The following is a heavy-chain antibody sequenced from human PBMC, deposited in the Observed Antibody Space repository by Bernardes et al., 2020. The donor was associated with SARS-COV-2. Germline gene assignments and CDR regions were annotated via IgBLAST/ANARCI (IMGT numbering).Heavy chain of an antibody. Sequence: GGSLRLSCAASGFTFSSYSMNWVRQAPGKGLEWVSYISSSSSTIYYADSVKGRFTISRDNAKNSLYLQMNSLRAEDTAVYYCARAEYSRWGQGGTYYYYYGMDVWGQGTTVTVSS. CDR3: ARAEYSRWGQGGTYYYYYGMDV. CDR2: ISSSSSTI. V-gene: IGHV3-48*01. CDR1: GFTFSSYS. D-gene: IGHD6-6*01. J-gene: IGHJ6*02.